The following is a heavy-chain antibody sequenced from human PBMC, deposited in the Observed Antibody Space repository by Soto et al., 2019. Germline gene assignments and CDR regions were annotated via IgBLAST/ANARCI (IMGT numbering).Heavy chain of an antibody. CDR3: ARDGRPVVPNSANFDI. D-gene: IGHD2-15*01. CDR2: ISTYNGDT. CDR1: GYTFRNYG. V-gene: IGHV1-18*01. Sequence: QVQLLQSGPELMKPGASVKLSCKASGYTFRNYGINWVRQAPGQGLEWMGWISTYNGDTNYAHNLQGRVTMATATTTSLAYMELRSLRSVATGVYYCARDGRPVVPNSANFDIWGPGTTVTVSS. J-gene: IGHJ3*02.